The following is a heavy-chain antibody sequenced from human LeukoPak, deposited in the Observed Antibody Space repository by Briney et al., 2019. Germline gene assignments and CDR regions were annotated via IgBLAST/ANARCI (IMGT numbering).Heavy chain of an antibody. J-gene: IGHJ4*02. Sequence: SETLSLTCTVSGGSVSSGSYYWSWIRQPPGKGLEWIGYIYYSGSTNYNPSLKSRVTISVDTSKNQFSLKLSSVTAADTAVYYCARDGDYFDYWGQGTLVTASS. CDR3: ARDGDYFDY. D-gene: IGHD3-3*01. V-gene: IGHV4-61*01. CDR2: IYYSGST. CDR1: GGSVSSGSYY.